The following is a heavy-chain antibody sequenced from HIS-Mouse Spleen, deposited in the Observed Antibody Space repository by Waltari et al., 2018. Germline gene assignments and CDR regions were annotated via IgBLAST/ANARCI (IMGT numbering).Heavy chain of an antibody. J-gene: IGHJ5*02. V-gene: IGHV1-8*01. CDR2: MNPKSGNT. D-gene: IGHD5-18*01. Sequence: QVQLVQSGAEVKKPGASVKVSCKASGYTFTSDDINWVRQATGHGLEWMGWMNPKSGNTGDAQKFQGRVTMTRNTCISTAYMGLSSLRSEDTAVYYCARIGSHRRGYSYGYWFDPWGQGTLVTVSS. CDR1: GYTFTSDD. CDR3: ARIGSHRRGYSYGYWFDP.